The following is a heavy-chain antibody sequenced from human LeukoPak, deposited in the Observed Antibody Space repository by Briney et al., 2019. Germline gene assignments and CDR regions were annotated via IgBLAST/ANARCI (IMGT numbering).Heavy chain of an antibody. Sequence: SETLSLTCTVSGGSISSYYWGWIRQPAGKGLEWLGRIYTDGSTNYNPSLRRRISMSVDLSANQFTLRLSSVTAADTAIYYCTRDHNEYDFMGDAYLGYFAYWGQGALVTVSS. CDR2: IYTDGST. J-gene: IGHJ4*02. CDR3: TRDHNEYDFMGDAYLGYFAY. CDR1: GGSISSYY. V-gene: IGHV4-4*07. D-gene: IGHD3-3*01.